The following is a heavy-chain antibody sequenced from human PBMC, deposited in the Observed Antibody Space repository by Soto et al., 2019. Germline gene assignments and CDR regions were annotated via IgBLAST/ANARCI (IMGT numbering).Heavy chain of an antibody. D-gene: IGHD3-10*01. CDR3: AKVRGARSYYYAMDV. CDR2: IRGSDDYT. V-gene: IGHV3-23*01. CDR1: GCTFISYA. Sequence: PGGSKRVSCAAAGCTFISYARSWVRQATGKGLEGVSVIRGSDDYTYYADSVKGRFTISRDNSKNTLYLQVNSLRAEDTAVYYCAKVRGARSYYYAMDVWGQGTTVTVSS. J-gene: IGHJ6*02.